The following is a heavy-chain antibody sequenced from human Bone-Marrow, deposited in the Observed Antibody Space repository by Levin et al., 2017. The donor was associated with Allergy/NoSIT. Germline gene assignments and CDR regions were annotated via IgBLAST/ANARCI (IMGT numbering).Heavy chain of an antibody. CDR3: ARLDDYVAFDI. V-gene: IGHV4-31*03. CDR1: GGSISSGGYY. CDR2: IYYSGST. Sequence: LRLSCTVSGGSISSGGYYWSWIRQHPGKGLEWIGYIYYSGSTYYNPSLKSRVTISVDTSKNQFSLKLSSVTAADTAVYYCARLDDYVAFDIWGQGTMVTVSS. J-gene: IGHJ3*02. D-gene: IGHD4-17*01.